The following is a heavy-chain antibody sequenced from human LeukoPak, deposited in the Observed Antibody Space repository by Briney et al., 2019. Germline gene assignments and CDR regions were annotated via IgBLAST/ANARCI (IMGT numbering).Heavy chain of an antibody. D-gene: IGHD6-13*01. V-gene: IGHV4-30-4*01. CDR1: GGSISSGDYY. Sequence: SATLSLTCTVSGGSISSGDYYWSWIRQPPGKGLEWIGYIYYSGSTYYNPSLKSRVTISVDTSKNQFSLKLSSVTAADTAVYYCARETGGIAAAGTRYYYYGMDVWGKGTTVTVSS. J-gene: IGHJ6*04. CDR2: IYYSGST. CDR3: ARETGGIAAAGTRYYYYGMDV.